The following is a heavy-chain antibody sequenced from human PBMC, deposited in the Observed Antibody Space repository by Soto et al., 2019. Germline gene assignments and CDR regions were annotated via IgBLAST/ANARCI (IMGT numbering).Heavy chain of an antibody. CDR3: AKDLASKPAGDYYYYYGMDV. Sequence: QVQLVESGGGVVQPGRSLRLSCAASGFTFSSYGMHWVRQAPGKRLEWVAVISYDGSNKYYADSVKGRFTISRDNSKNTLYLQMNSLRAEDTAVYYCAKDLASKPAGDYYYYYGMDVWGQGTTVTVSS. J-gene: IGHJ6*02. CDR1: GFTFSSYG. D-gene: IGHD4-4*01. CDR2: ISYDGSNK. V-gene: IGHV3-30*18.